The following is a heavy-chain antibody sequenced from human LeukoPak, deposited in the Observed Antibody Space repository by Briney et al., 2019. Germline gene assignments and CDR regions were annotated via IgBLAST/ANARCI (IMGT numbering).Heavy chain of an antibody. D-gene: IGHD2-2*01. Sequence: SETLSLTCTVSGGSISSSSYYWGWIRQPPGKGLEWIGSIYYSGSTYYNPSLKSRVTISVDTSKNQVSLKLSSVTAADTAVYYCARRVVVPAAMMCYYYYYGMDVWGQGTTVTVSS. CDR2: IYYSGST. V-gene: IGHV4-39*01. J-gene: IGHJ6*02. CDR3: ARRVVVPAAMMCYYYYYGMDV. CDR1: GGSISSSSYY.